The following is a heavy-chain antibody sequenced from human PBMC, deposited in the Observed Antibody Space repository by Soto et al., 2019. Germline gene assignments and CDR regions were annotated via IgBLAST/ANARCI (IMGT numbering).Heavy chain of an antibody. CDR2: IYYSGST. J-gene: IGHJ6*02. CDR3: ARLARYSYGMDV. Sequence: QLQLQESGPGLVKPSETLSLTCTVSGGSISSSSYYWGWIRQPPGKGLEWIGSIYYSGSTYYNPSLKSRVTISVDTSKNQFSLKLSSVTAADTAVYYCARLARYSYGMDVWGQGTTVTVSS. D-gene: IGHD3-9*01. CDR1: GGSISSSSYY. V-gene: IGHV4-39*01.